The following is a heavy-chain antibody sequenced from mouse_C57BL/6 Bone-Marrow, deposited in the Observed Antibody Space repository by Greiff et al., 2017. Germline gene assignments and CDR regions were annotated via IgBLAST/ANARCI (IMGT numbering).Heavy chain of an antibody. D-gene: IGHD1-1*01. CDR3: ATYYYGSSSRAMDY. CDR2: IHPSDSDT. J-gene: IGHJ4*01. Sequence: QVQLQQPGAELVKPGASVKVSCKASGYTFTSYWMHWVKQRPGQGLEWIGRIHPSDSDTNYNQKFKGKATVTVDKSSSTAYMQLSSLTSEDSAVYYCATYYYGSSSRAMDYWGQGTSVTVSS. V-gene: IGHV1-74*01. CDR1: GYTFTSYW.